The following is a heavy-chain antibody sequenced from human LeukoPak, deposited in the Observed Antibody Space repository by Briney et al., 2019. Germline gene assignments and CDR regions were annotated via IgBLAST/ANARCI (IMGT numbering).Heavy chain of an antibody. CDR1: GGTFISYA. V-gene: IGHV1-69*13. J-gene: IGHJ4*02. D-gene: IGHD1-26*01. CDR3: ARPRVLNGELRFDY. Sequence: SVKVSCKASGGTFISYAISWVRQAPGQGLEWMGGIIPIFGTANYAQKFQGRVTITADESTSTAYMELSSLRSEDTAVYYCARPRVLNGELRFDYWGQGTLVTVSS. CDR2: IIPIFGTA.